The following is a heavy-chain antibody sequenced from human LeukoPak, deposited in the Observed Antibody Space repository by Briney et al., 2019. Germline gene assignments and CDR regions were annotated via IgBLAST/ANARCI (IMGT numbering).Heavy chain of an antibody. Sequence: SQTLSLTCTVSGGSISSGGHYWSWIRQHPGKGLEWIWYIYYSGSTYYNPSLKSRVTISVDTSKNQFSLKLSSVTAADTAVYYCARDDFWSGYLHDWGQGALVTVSS. D-gene: IGHD3-3*01. CDR3: ARDDFWSGYLHD. CDR2: IYYSGST. J-gene: IGHJ4*02. V-gene: IGHV4-31*03. CDR1: GGSISSGGHY.